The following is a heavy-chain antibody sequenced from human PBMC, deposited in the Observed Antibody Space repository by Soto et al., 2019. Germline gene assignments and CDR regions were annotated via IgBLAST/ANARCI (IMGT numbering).Heavy chain of an antibody. V-gene: IGHV3-49*03. CDR2: IRSKAYGGTT. D-gene: IGHD4-17*01. Sequence: GGSLRLSCTASGFTFGDYAMSWFRQAPGKGLEWVGFIRSKAYGGTTEYAASVKGRFTISRDDSKSIAYLQMNSLKTEDTAVYYCNRDHDYDTSDYWGQGTLVTVSS. CDR3: NRDHDYDTSDY. J-gene: IGHJ4*02. CDR1: GFTFGDYA.